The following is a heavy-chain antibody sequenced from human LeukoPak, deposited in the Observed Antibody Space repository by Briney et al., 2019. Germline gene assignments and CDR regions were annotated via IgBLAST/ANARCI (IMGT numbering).Heavy chain of an antibody. J-gene: IGHJ4*02. Sequence: GGSLRLSCAVSGFTVSSNYMTWVRQAPGEGLEWVSIIYGGGNTYYADSVKGRFTISRDNSKNTLYLQMNSLRAEDTAVYYCARRGYGDYAPFDYWGQGTLVTVSS. CDR2: IYGGGNT. CDR3: ARRGYGDYAPFDY. D-gene: IGHD4-17*01. V-gene: IGHV3-66*04. CDR1: GFTVSSNY.